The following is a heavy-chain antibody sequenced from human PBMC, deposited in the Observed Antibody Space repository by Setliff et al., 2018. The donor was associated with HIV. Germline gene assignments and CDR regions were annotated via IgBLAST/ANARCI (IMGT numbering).Heavy chain of an antibody. CDR2: MNPNSGGT. D-gene: IGHD3-10*01. V-gene: IGHV1-8*01. J-gene: IGHJ4*02. CDR1: GYTFTKFD. Sequence: GASVKVSCKASGYTFTKFDINWVRQATGQGLEWMGWMNPNSGGTNYAQKFQGRVTMTRDMSISTAYMELSSLRSEDTAVYYCAREGSPIYYFDYWSQGTLVTVSS. CDR3: AREGSPIYYFDY.